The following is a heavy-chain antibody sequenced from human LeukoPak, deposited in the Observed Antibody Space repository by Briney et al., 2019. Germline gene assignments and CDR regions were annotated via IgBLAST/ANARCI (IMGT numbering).Heavy chain of an antibody. J-gene: IGHJ4*02. CDR2: ISAYNGNT. CDR1: GYTFTSYG. V-gene: IGHV1-18*01. CDR3: ARGVGGNARWRNFDWSKKIPMRDYFDY. D-gene: IGHD3-9*01. Sequence: ASVKVSCKASGYTFTSYGISWVRQAPGQGLEWMGWISAYNGNTNYAQKLQGRVTMTTDTSTSTAYMELSSLRSEDTAVYYCARGVGGNARWRNFDWSKKIPMRDYFDYWGQGTLVTVSS.